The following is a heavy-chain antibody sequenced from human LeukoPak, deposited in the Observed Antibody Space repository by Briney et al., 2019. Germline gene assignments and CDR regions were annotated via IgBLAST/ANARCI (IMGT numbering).Heavy chain of an antibody. CDR2: ISYDGSNK. Sequence: PGRSLRLSCAASGFTFSSYAMHWVRQAPGKGLEWVAVISYDGSNKYYADSVKGRFTISRDNSKNTLYLQMNSLRAEDTAVYCCARDPHNYGSGSLGVWGQGTLVTVSS. V-gene: IGHV3-30*04. CDR1: GFTFSSYA. J-gene: IGHJ4*02. CDR3: ARDPHNYGSGSLGV. D-gene: IGHD3-10*01.